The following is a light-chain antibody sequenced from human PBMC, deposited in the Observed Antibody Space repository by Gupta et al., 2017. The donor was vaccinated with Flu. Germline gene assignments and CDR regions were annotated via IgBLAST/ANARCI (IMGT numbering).Light chain of an antibody. CDR1: TGAVTSGHY. CDR2: DTS. J-gene: IGLJ2*01. Sequence: GTVTLTCGSSTGAVTSGHYPYWIQQKPGHDHMTLIDDTSNTHSRTPARCSGSRRGGKAALTLSGAQPDDEDEYYCLLAYSGAVKFGGGTKLTVL. CDR3: LLAYSGAVK. V-gene: IGLV7-46*01.